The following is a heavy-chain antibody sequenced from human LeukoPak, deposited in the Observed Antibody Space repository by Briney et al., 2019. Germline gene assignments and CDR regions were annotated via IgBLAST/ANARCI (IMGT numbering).Heavy chain of an antibody. V-gene: IGHV4-4*02. Sequence: GSLRLSCAASGFTFSNYNMNWVRQPPGKGLEWIGEIYHSGSTNYNPSLKSRVTISVDKSKNQFSLKLSSVTAADTAVYYCASLTAGPVDYWGQGTLVTVSS. CDR3: ASLTAGPVDY. CDR2: IYHSGST. CDR1: GFTFSNYNM. J-gene: IGHJ4*02.